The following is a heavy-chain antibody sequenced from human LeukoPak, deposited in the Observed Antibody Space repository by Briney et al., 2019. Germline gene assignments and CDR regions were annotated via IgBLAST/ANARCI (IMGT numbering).Heavy chain of an antibody. D-gene: IGHD3-16*01. CDR2: ISSSSSYI. CDR3: ASEPRSIVSGSYLNWFDP. J-gene: IGHJ5*02. V-gene: IGHV3-21*01. Sequence: GGSLRLSCAASGFTFSSYSMNWVRQAPGKGLEWVSSISSSSSYIYYADSVKGRFTISRDNAKNSLYLQMKRLRAEDPAVFYLASEPRSIVSGSYLNWFDPWGQGTPVTVSS. CDR1: GFTFSSYS.